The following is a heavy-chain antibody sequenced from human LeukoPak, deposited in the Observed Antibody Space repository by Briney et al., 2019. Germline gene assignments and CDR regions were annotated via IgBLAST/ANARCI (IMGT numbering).Heavy chain of an antibody. D-gene: IGHD2-21*02. V-gene: IGHV1-69*04. CDR2: IIPIFGIA. CDR1: GGTFSSYA. Sequence: SVKVSCKASGGTFSSYAINWVRQAPGQGLEWMGRIIPIFGIANYAQKFQGRVTITADTSTSTAYAELSSLRSEDTAVYYCARDRCGGDCYADDAFDIWDQGTMVTVSS. CDR3: ARDRCGGDCYADDAFDI. J-gene: IGHJ3*02.